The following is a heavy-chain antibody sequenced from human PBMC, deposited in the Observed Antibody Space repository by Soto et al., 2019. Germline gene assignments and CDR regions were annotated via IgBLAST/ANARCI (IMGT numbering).Heavy chain of an antibody. V-gene: IGHV1-46*01. CDR3: ARADYYDSSGFYYDY. J-gene: IGHJ4*02. CDR1: GYIFTNHY. CDR2: INPSGGST. Sequence: QVQLVQSGAEVKKPGASVKVSCKASGYIFTNHYIHWVRQAPGQGLELMGIINPSGGSTNYLQKLQGRVTMTRDTSTSTVYMELSSLRSEDTAVYFCARADYYDSSGFYYDYWGQGTLVTVSS. D-gene: IGHD3-22*01.